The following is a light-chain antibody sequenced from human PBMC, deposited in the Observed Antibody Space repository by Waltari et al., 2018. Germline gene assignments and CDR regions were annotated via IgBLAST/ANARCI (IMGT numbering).Light chain of an antibody. CDR1: RSNIGSNY. CDR2: RNN. CDR3: AAWDDSLSGRV. Sequence: QSVLTQPPSAFGTPGQRVTISCSGSRSNIGSNYVYWYQQLPGTAPKLLIYRNNQRPSGVPDRFSGSKSGTSASLAISGLRSEDEADYYCAAWDDSLSGRVFGGGTKLTVL. V-gene: IGLV1-47*01. J-gene: IGLJ2*01.